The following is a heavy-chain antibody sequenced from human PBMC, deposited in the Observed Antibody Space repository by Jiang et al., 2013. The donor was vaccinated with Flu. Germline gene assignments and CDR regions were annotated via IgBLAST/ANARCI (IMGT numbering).Heavy chain of an antibody. Sequence: QSGSELKKPGASVKVSCKASGYTFTSYAMNWVRQAPGQGLEWMGWINTNTGNPTYAQGFTGRFVFSLDTSVSTAYLQICSLKAEDTAVYYCAREWGPGSDFWSGYFKFYYYYGMDVWGQGTTVTVSS. J-gene: IGHJ6*02. CDR3: AREWGPGSDFWSGYFKFYYYYGMDV. CDR2: INTNTGNP. V-gene: IGHV7-4-1*01. D-gene: IGHD3-3*01. CDR1: GYTFTSYA.